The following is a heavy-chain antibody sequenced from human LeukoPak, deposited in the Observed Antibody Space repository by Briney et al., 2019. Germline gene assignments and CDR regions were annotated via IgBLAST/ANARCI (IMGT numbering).Heavy chain of an antibody. J-gene: IGHJ5*02. CDR1: GGSISSSSYY. V-gene: IGHV4-39*01. Sequence: ETLSLTCTVSGGSISSSSYYWGWIRQPPGTGLEWIGSIYYSGSTYYNPSLKSRVTISVDTSKNQFSLKLSSVTAADTAVYYCARRLHYDSSGYYLNWFDPWGQGTLVTVSS. CDR2: IYYSGST. CDR3: ARRLHYDSSGYYLNWFDP. D-gene: IGHD3-22*01.